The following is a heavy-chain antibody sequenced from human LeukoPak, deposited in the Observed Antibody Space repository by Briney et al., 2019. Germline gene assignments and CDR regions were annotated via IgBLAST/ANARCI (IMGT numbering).Heavy chain of an antibody. D-gene: IGHD3-22*01. V-gene: IGHV3-33*01. CDR1: GFTFSSYG. CDR2: IWYEGNNK. Sequence: GGSLRLSCAASGFTFSSYGMHWVRQAPGKGLEWVALIWYEGNNKKYADSVKGRITISRDNSKNTLYLEMNSLRADDTAVYYCARGWGSSVYASAFDIWGQGTMVTISS. CDR3: ARGWGSSVYASAFDI. J-gene: IGHJ3*02.